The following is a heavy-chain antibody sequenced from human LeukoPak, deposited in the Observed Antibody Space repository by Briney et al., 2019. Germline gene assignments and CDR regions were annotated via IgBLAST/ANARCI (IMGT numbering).Heavy chain of an antibody. D-gene: IGHD1-26*01. J-gene: IGHJ5*02. CDR1: GGSISTYY. CDR2: IYYTGST. CDR3: ARGGNYWPQWWFDP. V-gene: IGHV4-59*01. Sequence: PSETPSLTCTVSGGSISTYYWSWIRQPPGKGPEWIGYIYYTGSTSYNPSLKSRVTMSLDASKNQFSLELNSVTPADTAVYYCARGGNYWPQWWFDPWGRGTLVSVSS.